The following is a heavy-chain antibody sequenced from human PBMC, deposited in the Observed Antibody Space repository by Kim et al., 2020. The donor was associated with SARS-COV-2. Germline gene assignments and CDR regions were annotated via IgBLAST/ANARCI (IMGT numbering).Heavy chain of an antibody. J-gene: IGHJ6*02. D-gene: IGHD3-16*02. V-gene: IGHV3-33*08. CDR2: IWYDGSNK. CDR3: ARDNGAGYDYVWGSYRHLTYYCYGMDV. Sequence: GGSLRLSCAASGFTFSSYGMHWVRQAPGKGLEWVAVIWYDGSNKYYADSVKGRFTISRDNSKNTLYLQMNSLRAEDTAVYYCARDNGAGYDYVWGSYRHLTYYCYGMDVWGQGTTVTVSS. CDR1: GFTFSSYG.